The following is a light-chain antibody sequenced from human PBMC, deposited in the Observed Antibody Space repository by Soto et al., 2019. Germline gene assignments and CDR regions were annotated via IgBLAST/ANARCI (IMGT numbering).Light chain of an antibody. CDR3: QQRSNWVT. Sequence: EIVLTQSPATLSLSPGERATLSCRASRSVSSYLAWYQHKPGQAPRLLIYDASNRATGIPARFSGSGSGTDFTLTISSLEPEDFAVYYCQQRSNWVTFGQGTRLEIK. CDR1: RSVSSY. V-gene: IGKV3-11*01. J-gene: IGKJ5*01. CDR2: DAS.